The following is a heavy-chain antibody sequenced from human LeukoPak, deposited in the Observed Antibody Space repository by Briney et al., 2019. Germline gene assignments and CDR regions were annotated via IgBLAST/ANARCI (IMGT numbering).Heavy chain of an antibody. V-gene: IGHV4-39*01. CDR3: ARQDISSSWYGAFDI. D-gene: IGHD6-13*01. CDR1: GGSISSSSYY. CDR2: KYYSGST. J-gene: IGHJ3*02. Sequence: HPSETLSLTCTVSGGSISSSSYYWGWIRQPPGKGLEWIGSKYYSGSTYYNPSLKSRVPISVGTSKNQFSLKLSSVTAADTAVFYCARQDISSSWYGAFDIWGQGTTVTVSP.